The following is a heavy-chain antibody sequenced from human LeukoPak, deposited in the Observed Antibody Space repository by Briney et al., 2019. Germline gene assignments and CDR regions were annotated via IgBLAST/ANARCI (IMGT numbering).Heavy chain of an antibody. V-gene: IGHV3-30*03. CDR2: ISYDGSNK. CDR3: ARVDGSVDY. Sequence: PGGSLRLSCAASGFTFSSYGMHWVRQAPGKGLEWVAVISYDGSNKYCADSVKGRFTISRDNSKNTLYLQMNSLRAEDTAVYFCARVDGSVDYWGQGTLVTDSS. J-gene: IGHJ4*02. D-gene: IGHD3-22*01. CDR1: GFTFSSYG.